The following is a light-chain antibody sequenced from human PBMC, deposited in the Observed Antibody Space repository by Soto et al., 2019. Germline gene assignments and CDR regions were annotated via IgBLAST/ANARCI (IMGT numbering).Light chain of an antibody. CDR3: QQYGSSPG. CDR2: GAS. CDR1: QSVSSSY. Sequence: EIVMTQSPATLSVSPGEGATLSCRASQSVSSSYLAWYQQKPGQAPRLLIYGASSRATGIPDRFSGSGSGTDFTLTISRLEPEDFAVYYCQQYGSSPGFGQGTRLEIK. J-gene: IGKJ5*01. V-gene: IGKV3-20*01.